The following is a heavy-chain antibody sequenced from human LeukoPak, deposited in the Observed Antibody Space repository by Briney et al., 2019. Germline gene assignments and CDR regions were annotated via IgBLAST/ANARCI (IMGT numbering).Heavy chain of an antibody. CDR1: GFTFSSYG. Sequence: GRSLRLSCAASGFTFSSYGMHWVPQAPGRGLEWVAVIWYDGSNKCYANPVKGRFTNSRDNSKNTLYLQMNSLRGEGTAVYYCAREQWPNYNFDYWGEGGLVAVSS. CDR2: IWYDGSNK. CDR3: AREQWPNYNFDY. V-gene: IGHV3-33*01. J-gene: IGHJ4*02. D-gene: IGHD6-19*01.